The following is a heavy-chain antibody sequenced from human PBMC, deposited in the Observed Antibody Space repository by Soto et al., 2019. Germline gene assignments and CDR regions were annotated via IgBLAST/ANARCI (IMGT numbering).Heavy chain of an antibody. CDR3: AAEAGMLLG. CDR2: IVVXSGNT. CDR1: GFTFTTSA. V-gene: IGHV1-58*02. Sequence: XXVKVSCKASGFTFTTSAMQWVRQARGQRLEWMXWIVVXSGNTNYAQKXXERVTITXXMSKSTAYMELSSMRSEDTAVYYCAAEAGMLLGWGQGTLVTVSS. D-gene: IGHD6-19*01. J-gene: IGHJ4*02.